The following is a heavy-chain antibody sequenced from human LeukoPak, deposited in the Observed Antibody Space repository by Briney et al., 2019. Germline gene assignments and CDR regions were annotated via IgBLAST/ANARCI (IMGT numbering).Heavy chain of an antibody. Sequence: SVKVSCKASGGTFISYAISWVRQAPGQGLEWMGRIIPIFGTANYAQKFQGRVTITTDESTSTAYMELSSLRSEDTAVYYCARLDDYVWGSYRYPDAFDIWGQGTMVTVSS. V-gene: IGHV1-69*05. CDR1: GGTFISYA. D-gene: IGHD3-16*02. CDR2: IIPIFGTA. CDR3: ARLDDYVWGSYRYPDAFDI. J-gene: IGHJ3*02.